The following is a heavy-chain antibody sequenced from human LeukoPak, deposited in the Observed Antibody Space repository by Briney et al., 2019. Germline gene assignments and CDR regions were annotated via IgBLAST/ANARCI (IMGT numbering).Heavy chain of an antibody. J-gene: IGHJ4*02. V-gene: IGHV1-69*06. Sequence: SVKVSCKASGGTFSSYAISWVRQAPGQGLEWMGGIIPIFGTANYAQKFQGRVTITADKSTSTAYMELSSLRSEDTAVYYCARERDQRYYYDSSGPVPYFDYWGQGTLVTVSS. CDR3: ARERDQRYYYDSSGPVPYFDY. CDR2: IIPIFGTA. CDR1: GGTFSSYA. D-gene: IGHD3-22*01.